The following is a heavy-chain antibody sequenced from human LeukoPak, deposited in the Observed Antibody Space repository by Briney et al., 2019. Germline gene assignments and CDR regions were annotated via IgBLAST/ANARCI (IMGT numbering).Heavy chain of an antibody. Sequence: GGSLRLSCAASGLTFSSYGMHWVRQAPGKGLEWVAVISYDGSNKYYADSVKGRFTISRDNSKNTLYLQMNSLRAEDTAVYYCAKDNGMYYYDLWGQGTLVTVSS. V-gene: IGHV3-30*18. CDR2: ISYDGSNK. J-gene: IGHJ4*02. CDR1: GLTFSSYG. CDR3: AKDNGMYYYDL. D-gene: IGHD3-22*01.